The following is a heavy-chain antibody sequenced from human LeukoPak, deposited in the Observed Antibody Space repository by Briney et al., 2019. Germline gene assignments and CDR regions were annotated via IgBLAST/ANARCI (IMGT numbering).Heavy chain of an antibody. Sequence: GGSLRLSCAASGFTFSTYSMNWVRQAPGKGLEWVSYISSRSSIINYAESVRGRFTISRDNAKNLLYLQMNSLRAEDTAVYYCGRDYEERTTDYWGQGTLVTVSS. CDR1: GFTFSTYS. D-gene: IGHD3-16*01. CDR3: GRDYEERTTDY. CDR2: ISSRSSII. V-gene: IGHV3-48*04. J-gene: IGHJ4*02.